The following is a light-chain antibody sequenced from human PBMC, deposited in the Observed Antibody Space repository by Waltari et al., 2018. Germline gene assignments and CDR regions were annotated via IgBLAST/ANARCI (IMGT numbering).Light chain of an antibody. J-gene: IGKJ2*03. CDR3: HQYGTSEYS. V-gene: IGKV3-20*01. CDR2: GAS. Sequence: EIVLTQSPGTLSLSPGERATLSCRASQSLTNNYLAWYQHKPGQAPRLLLYGASNRATGIPDRFTGSGSGTDFTVTISRLDPEDFAVYFCHQYGTSEYSFGQGTKLESK. CDR1: QSLTNNY.